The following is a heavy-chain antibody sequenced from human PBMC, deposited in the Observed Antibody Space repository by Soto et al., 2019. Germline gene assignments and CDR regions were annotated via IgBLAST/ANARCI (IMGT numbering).Heavy chain of an antibody. D-gene: IGHD3-3*01. CDR3: ASFTGITIFGVAIRAFDI. Sequence: GGSLRLSCAASGFTFSSYSMNWVRQAPGKGLEWVSYISSSSSTIYYADSVKGRFTISRDNAKNSLYLQMNSLRAEDTAVYYCASFTGITIFGVAIRAFDIWGQGTMVTVSS. J-gene: IGHJ3*02. CDR1: GFTFSSYS. V-gene: IGHV3-48*01. CDR2: ISSSSSTI.